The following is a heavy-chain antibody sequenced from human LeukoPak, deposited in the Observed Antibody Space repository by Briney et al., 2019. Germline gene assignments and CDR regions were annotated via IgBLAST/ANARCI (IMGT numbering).Heavy chain of an antibody. D-gene: IGHD4-17*01. J-gene: IGHJ5*02. Sequence: GSLRLSCAGSGFSVSNYYMSWVRQAPGKGLEWVSLIRDSGETFYADSVKGRFTISRDNSKNTMYLQMNRLRVEDTAVYFCARDRAVTQDWVEFDPWGQGTLVTVSS. CDR3: ARDRAVTQDWVEFDP. CDR2: IRDSGET. CDR1: GFSVSNYY. V-gene: IGHV3-66*03.